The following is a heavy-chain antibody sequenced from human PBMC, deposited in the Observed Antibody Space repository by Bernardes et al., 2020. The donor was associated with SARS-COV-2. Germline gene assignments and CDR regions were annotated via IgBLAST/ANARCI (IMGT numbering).Heavy chain of an antibody. CDR3: ARGVYSSSWRAYWYFDL. J-gene: IGHJ2*01. Sequence: TLSLTCAVYGGSFSGYYWSWIRQPPGKGLEWIGEINHSGSTNYNPSLKSRVTISVDTSKNQFSLKLSSVTAADTAVYYCARGVYSSSWRAYWYFDLWGRGTLVTVSS. CDR2: INHSGST. V-gene: IGHV4-34*01. D-gene: IGHD6-13*01. CDR1: GGSFSGYY.